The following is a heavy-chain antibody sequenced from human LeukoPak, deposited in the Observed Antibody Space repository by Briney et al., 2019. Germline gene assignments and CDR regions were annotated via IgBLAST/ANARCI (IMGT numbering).Heavy chain of an antibody. J-gene: IGHJ4*02. CDR1: GFTFSSYA. Sequence: PGGSLRLSCAASGFTFSSYAMSWVRQAPGKGLEWVSAISGSGGSTYYADSVKGRFTTSRDNSKNTLYLQMNSLRAEDTAVYYCAKAAGSGSWLYYFNYWGQGTLVTVSS. V-gene: IGHV3-23*01. CDR2: ISGSGGST. D-gene: IGHD3-10*01. CDR3: AKAAGSGSWLYYFNY.